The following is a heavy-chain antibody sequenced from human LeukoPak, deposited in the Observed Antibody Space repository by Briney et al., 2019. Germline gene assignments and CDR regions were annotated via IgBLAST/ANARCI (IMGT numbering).Heavy chain of an antibody. CDR2: ISGYNGDT. CDR1: GYTFTNYG. Sequence: ASVKVSYKASGYTFTNYGISWVRQAPGQGLEWVGWISGYNGDTKYAQKLQGRLTMTTDTSTTTAYMELRSLRSDDTAVYYCASRNFYASGTETGYYFDFWGRGTLVTVSS. J-gene: IGHJ4*02. V-gene: IGHV1-18*01. CDR3: ASRNFYASGTETGYYFDF. D-gene: IGHD3-10*01.